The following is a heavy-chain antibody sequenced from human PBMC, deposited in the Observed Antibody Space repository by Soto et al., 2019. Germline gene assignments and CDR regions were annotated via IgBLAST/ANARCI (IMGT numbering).Heavy chain of an antibody. J-gene: IGHJ6*02. D-gene: IGHD2-2*01. V-gene: IGHV3-23*01. Sequence: PGGSLRLSCAASGFTFSSHAMSWVRQAPGKGLEWVSAISGSGGSTYYADSVKGRFTISRDNSKNTLYLQMNSLRAEDTAVYYCATPFGDIVLGHGPRYYYYYYGMDVWGQGTTVTVSS. CDR3: ATPFGDIVLGHGPRYYYYYYGMDV. CDR1: GFTFSSHA. CDR2: ISGSGGST.